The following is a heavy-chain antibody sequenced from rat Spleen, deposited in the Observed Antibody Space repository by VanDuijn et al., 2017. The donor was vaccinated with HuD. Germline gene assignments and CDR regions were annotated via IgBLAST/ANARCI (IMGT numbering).Heavy chain of an antibody. V-gene: IGHV2-13*01. CDR1: GFSLRNYG. CDR3: TSPFRWFAY. Sequence: QVQLKESGPGLVQPSQTLSLTCTVSGFSLRNYGVFWVRQPPGKGLEWMGVIWGNGNTNYNSVFKSRLSISRDTSKSQVFLKMNSLQTEDTAIYFCTSPFRWFAYWGQGTLVTVSS. CDR2: IWGNGNT. J-gene: IGHJ3*01.